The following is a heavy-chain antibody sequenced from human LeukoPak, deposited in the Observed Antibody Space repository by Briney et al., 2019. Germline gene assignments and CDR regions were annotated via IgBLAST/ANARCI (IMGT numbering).Heavy chain of an antibody. CDR3: VRDDYNTYGVV. J-gene: IGHJ4*02. CDR2: INRSGST. D-gene: IGHD4-11*01. V-gene: IGHV4-34*01. CDR1: GGSFSGYY. Sequence: SETLLLSCAAYGGSFSGYYWSWIRQPPGKGLEGIADINRSGSTNYNPSLKSRVTISRSNSKNQFSLQHRNMTGADTAIHYWVRDDYNTYGVVRGQGALVTVSS.